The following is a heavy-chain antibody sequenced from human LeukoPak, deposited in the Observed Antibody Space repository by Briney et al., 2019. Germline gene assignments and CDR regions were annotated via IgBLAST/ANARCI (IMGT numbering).Heavy chain of an antibody. D-gene: IGHD3-3*01. CDR3: ARDPRYDFWSGMAAFDI. J-gene: IGHJ3*02. V-gene: IGHV3-21*01. Sequence: GSLRLSCAASGFTFSSYSMNWVRQAPGKGLEWVSSISSSSYIYYADSVKGRFTISRDNAKNSLYLQMNSLRAEDTAVYYCARDPRYDFWSGMAAFDIWGQGTMVTVSS. CDR2: ISSSSYI. CDR1: GFTFSSYS.